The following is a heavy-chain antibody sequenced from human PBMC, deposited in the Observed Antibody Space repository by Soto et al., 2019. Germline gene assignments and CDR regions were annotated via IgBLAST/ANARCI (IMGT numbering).Heavy chain of an antibody. V-gene: IGHV1-69*01. CDR3: ARDGASGSHIGY. CDR1: GGTFSSYA. CDR2: IIPIFGTA. Sequence: QVQLVQSGAEVKKPGSSVKVSCKASGGTFSSYAISWVRQAPGQGLEWMGGIIPIFGTATYAQKFQGRVTSTADESTSTSYMALSSLRSEDTAVYYCARDGASGSHIGYWGQGTLVTVSS. D-gene: IGHD3-22*01. J-gene: IGHJ4*02.